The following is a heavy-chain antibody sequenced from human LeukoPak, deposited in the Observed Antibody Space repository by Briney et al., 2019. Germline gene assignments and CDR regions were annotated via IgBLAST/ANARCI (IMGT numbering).Heavy chain of an antibody. V-gene: IGHV4-39*01. D-gene: IGHD3-22*01. Sequence: SETLSLTCTVSGGSISSSSYYWGWIRQPPGKGREGIGSIYYSGSTYYNPSLKSPVTRSVDTSKNQSSLKLSSVTAADTAVYYCARGYYDSSGYFFVRRAFDIWGQGTMVTVSS. CDR3: ARGYYDSSGYFFVRRAFDI. CDR2: IYYSGST. CDR1: GGSISSSSYY. J-gene: IGHJ3*02.